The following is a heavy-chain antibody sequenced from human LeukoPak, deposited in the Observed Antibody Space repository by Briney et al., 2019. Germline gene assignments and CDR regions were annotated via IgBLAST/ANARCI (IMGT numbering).Heavy chain of an antibody. CDR1: GFTFASYA. J-gene: IGHJ4*02. D-gene: IGHD6-19*01. V-gene: IGHV3-23*01. CDR3: AKPPRRGNGWYCFDF. CDR2: ISRSDGST. Sequence: PGGSLRLSCAASGFTFASYAMSWVRQAPGKGLEWVSAISRSDGSTYYADSVKGRFTISRDNSKNTLALQMNSLRAEDTAVYYCAKPPRRGNGWYCFDFWGQGTLVTVSS.